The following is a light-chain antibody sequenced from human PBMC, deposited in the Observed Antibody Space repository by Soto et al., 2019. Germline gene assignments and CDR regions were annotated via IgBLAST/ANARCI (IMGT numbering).Light chain of an antibody. CDR3: SSYTSSSTLDV. CDR2: DVS. CDR1: SSDVGGYNY. Sequence: QSALTQPASVSGSPGQSITISCTGTSSDVGGYNYVSWYQQHPGKAPKLMIYDVSNRPSGVSNRFSGSKSGNTASLTISGLLAEDEADYYCSSYTSSSTLDVFGTGTKRTVL. V-gene: IGLV2-14*01. J-gene: IGLJ1*01.